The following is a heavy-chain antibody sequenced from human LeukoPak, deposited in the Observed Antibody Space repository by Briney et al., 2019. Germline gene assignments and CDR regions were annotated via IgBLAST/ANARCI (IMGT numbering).Heavy chain of an antibody. CDR1: GGSFSSYY. D-gene: IGHD2-2*01. V-gene: IGHV4-59*01. J-gene: IGHJ4*02. Sequence: SETLSLTCAVYGGSFSSYYWSWIRQPPGKGLEWIGYIYYSGSTNYNPSLKSRVTISVDTSKNQFSLKLSSVTAADTAVYYCAGSSPKGDDYWGQGTLVTVSS. CDR2: IYYSGST. CDR3: AGSSPKGDDY.